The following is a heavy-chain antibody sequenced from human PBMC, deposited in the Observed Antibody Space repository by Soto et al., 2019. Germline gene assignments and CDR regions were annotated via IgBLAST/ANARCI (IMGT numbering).Heavy chain of an antibody. CDR1: GYTFINYY. V-gene: IGHV1-46*01. CDR3: AIEKWLVLRNDPFAI. Sequence: QVQLLQSGAEVKKPGASVKVSCKASGYTFINYYMHWVRQAPGQGLEWMGIINPNGGSTTYAQKFQGRVTLTRDTSTNTVNMELSSLRSEDTAVYYCAIEKWLVLRNDPFAIWGQGRRVTVSS. J-gene: IGHJ3*02. CDR2: INPNGGST. D-gene: IGHD6-19*01.